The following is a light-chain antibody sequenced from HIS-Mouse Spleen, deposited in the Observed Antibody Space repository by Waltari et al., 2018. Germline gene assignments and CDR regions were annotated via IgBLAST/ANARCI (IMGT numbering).Light chain of an antibody. CDR1: ALPKKY. Sequence: SYELTQPPSVSVSPGQTARITCSGDALPKKYAYWYQQKSGQAPVLVIYEDIKRPSGIPEGFSGSSSGTMATLTISGAQVEDEADYYCYSTDSSGNHRVFGGGTKLTVL. CDR3: YSTDSSGNHRV. J-gene: IGLJ2*01. CDR2: EDI. V-gene: IGLV3-10*01.